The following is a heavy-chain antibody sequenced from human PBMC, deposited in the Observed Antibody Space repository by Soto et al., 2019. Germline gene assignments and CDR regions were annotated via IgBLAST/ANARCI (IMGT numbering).Heavy chain of an antibody. Sequence: GASVKVSCKASGNTFTSSYIHWVRQAPGQGLEWMGIINPSGGSTNYAQKFQGRVIMTRDTSTSTVYMDLSSLRSEDTAVYYCARGQYYFDSWGQGTMVTVYS. CDR1: GNTFTSSY. V-gene: IGHV1-46*01. CDR3: ARGQYYFDS. J-gene: IGHJ4*02. CDR2: INPSGGST.